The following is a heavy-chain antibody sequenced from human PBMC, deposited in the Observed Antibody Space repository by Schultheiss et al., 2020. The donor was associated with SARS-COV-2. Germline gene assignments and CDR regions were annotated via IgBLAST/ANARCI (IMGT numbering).Heavy chain of an antibody. CDR2: ISSSSSYI. V-gene: IGHV3-21*01. Sequence: GESLKISCAASGFNFSSYSMDWVRQAPGKGLEWVSSISSSSSYIYYGDSVKGRFTISRDNAKNSLYLQMNSLRAEDTAVYYCARGYNGYDYCFPDWGQGTRVTVSS. D-gene: IGHD5-12*01. CDR3: ARGYNGYDYCFPD. CDR1: GFNFSSYS. J-gene: IGHJ4*02.